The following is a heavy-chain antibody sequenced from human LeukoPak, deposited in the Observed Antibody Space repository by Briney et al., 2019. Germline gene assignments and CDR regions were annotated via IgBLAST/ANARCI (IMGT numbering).Heavy chain of an antibody. CDR1: GFTFSSYE. Sequence: PGGSLRLSCAASGFTFSSYEINWVRQAPGKGLEWVSYISSSGSTIYYADSVKGRFTISRDNAKNSLYLQMNSLRAEDTAVYYCARCSGYAPDAFDIWGQGTMVTVSS. CDR3: ARCSGYAPDAFDI. CDR2: ISSSGSTI. V-gene: IGHV3-48*03. D-gene: IGHD5-12*01. J-gene: IGHJ3*02.